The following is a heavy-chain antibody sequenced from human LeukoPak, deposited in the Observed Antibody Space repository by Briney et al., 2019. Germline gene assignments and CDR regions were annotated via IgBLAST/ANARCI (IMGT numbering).Heavy chain of an antibody. CDR3: AREDVLTGYYLGFDP. J-gene: IGHJ5*02. D-gene: IGHD3-9*01. Sequence: GGSLRLSCAASGFTFNGYEINWVRQAPGKGLEWVSYISSSGITTYYADSVKSRFTISRDTVKNSVYLQMNTLRAEDTAVYYCAREDVLTGYYLGFDPWGQGTLVTVSS. CDR2: ISSSGITT. V-gene: IGHV3-48*03. CDR1: GFTFNGYE.